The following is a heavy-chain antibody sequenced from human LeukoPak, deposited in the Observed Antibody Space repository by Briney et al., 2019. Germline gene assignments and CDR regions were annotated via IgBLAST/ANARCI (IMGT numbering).Heavy chain of an antibody. Sequence: GGSLRLSCAASGFTFSNYYMSWVRQAPGKGLEWVANIKQDGSDKSYVDSVKGRFTISRDNAGNSLYLQMNSLRAEDTAVYFCARDREVGATIHDYWGQGTLVTVSS. CDR1: GFTFSNYY. D-gene: IGHD1-26*01. CDR3: ARDREVGATIHDY. J-gene: IGHJ4*02. CDR2: IKQDGSDK. V-gene: IGHV3-7*01.